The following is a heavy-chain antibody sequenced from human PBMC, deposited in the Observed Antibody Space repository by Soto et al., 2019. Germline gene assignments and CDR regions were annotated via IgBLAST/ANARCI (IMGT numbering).Heavy chain of an antibody. CDR1: GGSISSYY. V-gene: IGHV4-59*01. J-gene: IGHJ6*02. CDR3: ARAGDGSCSGGSCYSDYYYGMDV. D-gene: IGHD2-15*01. Sequence: SETLSLTGTVSGGSISSYYWSWIRQPPGKGLEWIGYIYYSGSTNYNPSLKSRVTISVDTSKNQFSLKLSSVTAADTAVYYCARAGDGSCSGGSCYSDYYYGMDVWGQGTTVTVS. CDR2: IYYSGST.